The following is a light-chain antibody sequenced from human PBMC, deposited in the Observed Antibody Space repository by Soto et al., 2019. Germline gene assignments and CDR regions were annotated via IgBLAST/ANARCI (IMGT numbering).Light chain of an antibody. CDR1: QTISSW. CDR3: KHYNSXSEA. Sequence: DIQMTQSPSTLSGSVGDRVTITCRASQTISSWLAWYQQKPGKAPKLLIYKASTLKSGVPSRFSGSGYGTQFTLTISSLQPDDFATYYCKHYNSXSEACGQGTKV. CDR2: KAS. J-gene: IGKJ1*01. V-gene: IGKV1-5*03.